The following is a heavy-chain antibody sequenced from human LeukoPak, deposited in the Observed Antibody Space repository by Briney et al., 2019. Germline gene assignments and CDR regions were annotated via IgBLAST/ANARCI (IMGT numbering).Heavy chain of an antibody. D-gene: IGHD5-18*01. J-gene: IGHJ4*02. Sequence: ASVKVSCKASGYTFTGYYMHWVRQAPGQGLEWMGWINPNSGGTNYAQKFQGRVTMTRDTSISTAYMELSRPRSDDTAVYYCARVLDTAMVRIDYWGQGTLVTVSS. CDR2: INPNSGGT. CDR1: GYTFTGYY. CDR3: ARVLDTAMVRIDY. V-gene: IGHV1-2*02.